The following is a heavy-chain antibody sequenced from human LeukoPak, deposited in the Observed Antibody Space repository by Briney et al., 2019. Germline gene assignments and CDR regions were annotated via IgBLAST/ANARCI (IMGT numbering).Heavy chain of an antibody. D-gene: IGHD1/OR15-1a*01. Sequence: GGSLRLSCAASGFTFSSYSMNWVRQAPGKGLEWVSSISSSSSYIYYADSVKGRFTISRDNAKNSLYLQMNSLRAEDTALYYCAREAYNWNIDVFDIWGQGTMVTVSS. J-gene: IGHJ3*02. V-gene: IGHV3-21*04. CDR2: ISSSSSYI. CDR3: AREAYNWNIDVFDI. CDR1: GFTFSSYS.